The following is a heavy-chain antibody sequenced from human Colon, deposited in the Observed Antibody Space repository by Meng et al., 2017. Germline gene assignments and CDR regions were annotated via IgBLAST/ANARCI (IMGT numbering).Heavy chain of an antibody. CDR1: GYTFNTYY. J-gene: IGHJ4*02. Sequence: QVQLVQSGSELKKPEASVKVSCKASGYTFNTYYMHWVRQAPGQGLEWMGVINPSGGSSIYAQRFQGRVTMTSDTSINTAYMELSSLRSDDTAIYYCATLEGPFRSTSGSAPDFWGQGTLVTVSS. D-gene: IGHD2/OR15-2a*01. CDR2: INPSGGSS. CDR3: ATLEGPFRSTSGSAPDF. V-gene: IGHV1-46*02.